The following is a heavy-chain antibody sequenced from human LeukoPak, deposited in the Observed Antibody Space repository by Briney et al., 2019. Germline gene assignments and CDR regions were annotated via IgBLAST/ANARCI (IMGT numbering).Heavy chain of an antibody. CDR1: GFTFSSYN. V-gene: IGHV3-23*01. CDR2: ISGSGGST. CDR3: AKANSYGSGSYWAY. D-gene: IGHD3-10*01. Sequence: GGSLRLSCAASGFTFSSYNMNWVRQAPGKGLEWVSAISGSGGSTYYADSVKGRFTISRDNSKNTLYLQMNSLRAEDTAVYYCAKANSYGSGSYWAYWGQGTLVTVSS. J-gene: IGHJ4*02.